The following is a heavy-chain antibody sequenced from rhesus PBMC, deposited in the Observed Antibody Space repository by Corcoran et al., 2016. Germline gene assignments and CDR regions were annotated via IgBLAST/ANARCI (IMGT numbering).Heavy chain of an antibody. CDR1: GGSFSSYW. Sequence: QVQLQESGPGLVKPSETLSLTCAVSGGSFSSYWWSWIRQPPGKGLEWIGEITGNSGSTHYNPSLSSRVTISRDASKNQFSLELISVTAADTAVYYCARYILYSSGWSDFDYLGQGVLVTVSS. CDR3: ARYILYSSGWSDFDY. J-gene: IGHJ4*01. V-gene: IGHV4-80*01. D-gene: IGHD6S26*01. CDR2: ITGNSGST.